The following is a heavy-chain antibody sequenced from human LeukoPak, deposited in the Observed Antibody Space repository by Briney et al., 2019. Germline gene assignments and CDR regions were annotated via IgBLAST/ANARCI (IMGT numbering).Heavy chain of an antibody. J-gene: IGHJ4*02. Sequence: SVRVSCKASGGTFSSYAISWVRQAPGQGLEWMGGIIPIFGTANYAQKFQGRVTITADESTSTAYMELSSLRSEDTAVYYCASRPGTTVTTVRDYWGQGTLVTVSS. V-gene: IGHV1-69*13. D-gene: IGHD4-17*01. CDR1: GGTFSSYA. CDR3: ASRPGTTVTTVRDY. CDR2: IIPIFGTA.